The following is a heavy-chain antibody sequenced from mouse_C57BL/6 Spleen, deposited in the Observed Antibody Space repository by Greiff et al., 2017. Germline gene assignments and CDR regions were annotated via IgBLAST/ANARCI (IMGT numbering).Heavy chain of an antibody. Sequence: VQLQQSGPELVKPGDSVKISCKASGYSFTGYFMNWVMQSHGKSLEWIGRINPYNGDTFYNQKFKGKATLTVDKSSSTAHMELRSLTSEDSAVFYGESSITTVVATSWYFDVWGTGTSVTVSS. D-gene: IGHD1-1*01. CDR2: INPYNGDT. J-gene: IGHJ1*03. CDR3: ESSITTVVATSWYFDV. V-gene: IGHV1-20*01. CDR1: GYSFTGYF.